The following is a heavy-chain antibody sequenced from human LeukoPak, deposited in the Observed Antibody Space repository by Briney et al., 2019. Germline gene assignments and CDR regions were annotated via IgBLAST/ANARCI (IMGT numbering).Heavy chain of an antibody. D-gene: IGHD3-22*01. CDR1: GFTFSTYE. Sequence: GGSLRLSCAASGFTFSTYEMNWVRQAPGKGLEWVSYISSSGNTIYYADSVKGRFTISRDNAENSLYLQMNSRRADDTAVYYCARSGPYDSSAYFFTFWGQGTLVSVPS. CDR3: ARSGPYDSSAYFFTF. J-gene: IGHJ4*02. CDR2: ISSSGNTI. V-gene: IGHV3-48*03.